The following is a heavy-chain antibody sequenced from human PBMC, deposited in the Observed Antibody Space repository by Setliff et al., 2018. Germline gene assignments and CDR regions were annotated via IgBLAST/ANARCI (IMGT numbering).Heavy chain of an antibody. CDR3: VREGPGGGDY. V-gene: IGHV3-21*01. J-gene: IGHJ4*02. Sequence: GSLRLSCAASGFTFSSYSMNWVRQAPGKGLEWDSSISSSSSYIYYADSVKGRFTISRDNAKNSLYMQMNSLRADDTAVYYCVREGPGGGDYWGQGTQVTVSS. CDR1: GFTFSSYS. CDR2: ISSSSSYI. D-gene: IGHD2-15*01.